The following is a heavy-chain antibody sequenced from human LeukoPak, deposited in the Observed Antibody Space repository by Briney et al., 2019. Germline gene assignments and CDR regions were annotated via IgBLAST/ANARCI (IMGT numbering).Heavy chain of an antibody. Sequence: SETLSLTCTVSGGSISSYYWSLIRLPPGKGLELIGYIYYSGSTNYNPSLKSRVTISVDTSKNQFSLKLSSVTAADTAVYYCARSTYYDFWSGYLAYFDYWGQGTLVTVSS. J-gene: IGHJ4*02. CDR3: ARSTYYDFWSGYLAYFDY. D-gene: IGHD3-3*01. V-gene: IGHV4-59*01. CDR1: GGSISSYY. CDR2: IYYSGST.